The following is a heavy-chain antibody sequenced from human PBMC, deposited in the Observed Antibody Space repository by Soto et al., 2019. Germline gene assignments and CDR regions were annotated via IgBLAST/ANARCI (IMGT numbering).Heavy chain of an antibody. CDR1: GYTFTSYA. CDR2: INAGNGNT. D-gene: IGHD3-9*01. Sequence: GASVKVSCKASGYTFTSYAMHWVRQAPGQRLEWMGWINAGNGNTKYSQKFQGRVTITRDTSASTAYMELSRLRSEYTAVYYCARAQDAILTGYYRSGGGTDAFDIWGQGTMVTVSS. V-gene: IGHV1-3*01. CDR3: ARAQDAILTGYYRSGGGTDAFDI. J-gene: IGHJ3*02.